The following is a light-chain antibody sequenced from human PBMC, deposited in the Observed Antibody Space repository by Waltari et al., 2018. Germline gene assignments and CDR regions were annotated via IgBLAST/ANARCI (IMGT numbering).Light chain of an antibody. CDR1: QSVSCY. J-gene: IGKJ3*01. CDR3: QQRSNWPPGVT. CDR2: DAA. Sequence: ELVLTQSPATLSLSPGERATLAWRAAQSVSCYLACYQQKPGQAPRLLISDAANRATVFPARFSGSGSGTDFTLTISSLEPEDFAVYYCQQRSNWPPGVTFGPGTKVDIK. V-gene: IGKV3-11*01.